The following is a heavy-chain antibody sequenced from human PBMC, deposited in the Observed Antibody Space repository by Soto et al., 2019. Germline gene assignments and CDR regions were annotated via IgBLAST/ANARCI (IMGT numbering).Heavy chain of an antibody. D-gene: IGHD1-20*01. CDR1: GFTFSSYA. CDR3: ARGLGRITGKTLDY. V-gene: IGHV3-23*01. J-gene: IGHJ4*02. CDR2: ISGSGGTT. Sequence: EVQRLESGGGLVQPGGSLRLSCAASGFTFSSYAMTWVRQAPGKGLECVSTISGSGGTTYFADSVKGRFTISRGNSENKLHLQMNSLRAEDTAVYYCARGLGRITGKTLDYWGQGTLVTVSS.